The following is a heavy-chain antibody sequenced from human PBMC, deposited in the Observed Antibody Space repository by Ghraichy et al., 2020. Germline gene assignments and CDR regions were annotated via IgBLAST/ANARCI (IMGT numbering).Heavy chain of an antibody. V-gene: IGHV4-59*01. D-gene: IGHD3-16*01. CDR1: GGSISSYY. Sequence: SETLSLTCTVSGGSISSYYWSWIRQPPGKGLEWIGYIHSSGSTNYNPSLKSRVTISGDTSKNQFSLKLSSVTAADTAVYYCARSPLFGGAAYYYYGMDVWGQGTTVTVSS. CDR3: ARSPLFGGAAYYYYGMDV. J-gene: IGHJ6*02. CDR2: IHSSGST.